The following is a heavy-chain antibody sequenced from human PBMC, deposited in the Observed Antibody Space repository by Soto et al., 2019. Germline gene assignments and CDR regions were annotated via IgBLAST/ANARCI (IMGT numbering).Heavy chain of an antibody. V-gene: IGHV3-30*18. Sequence: PGGSLRLSCAASGFTFRSYGMHWVRQAPGKGLEWVAVLSYDGSNKYYADSVKGRFTISRDNSKDTLYLQMNSLRAEDTAVYYCAKDSVRYSSGWYGDYYYGMDVWGQGTTVTVS. CDR2: LSYDGSNK. J-gene: IGHJ6*02. D-gene: IGHD6-19*01. CDR3: AKDSVRYSSGWYGDYYYGMDV. CDR1: GFTFRSYG.